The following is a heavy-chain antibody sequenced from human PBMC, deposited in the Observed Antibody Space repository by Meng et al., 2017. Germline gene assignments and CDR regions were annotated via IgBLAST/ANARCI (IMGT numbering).Heavy chain of an antibody. CDR1: GVSFSCYY. J-gene: IGHJ4*02. CDR3: ARVPTYYYDSSGYYLFDY. V-gene: IGHV4-34*01. Sequence: VRPRKWCEVLWNPSGTLSTPCAVYGVSFSCYYWSRIRQPPGKGLEWIGEINHSGSTNYNPSLKSRVTISVDTSKNQFSLKLSSVTAADTAAYYCARVPTYYYDSSGYYLFDYWGQGTLVTVSS. CDR2: INHSGST. D-gene: IGHD3-22*01.